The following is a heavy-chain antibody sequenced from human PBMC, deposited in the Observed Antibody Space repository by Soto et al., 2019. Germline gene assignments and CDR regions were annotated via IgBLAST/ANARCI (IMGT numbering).Heavy chain of an antibody. D-gene: IGHD4-17*01. J-gene: IGHJ4*02. CDR3: VRDNYGDSDY. CDR2: LYYSAST. CDR1: GGSFSRGDYY. V-gene: IGHV4-30-4*01. Sequence: QVQLQESGPGRVKPSQTLSLTCTVSGGSFSRGDYYWSWLRQPPGKGLEWIAYLYYSASTHYNPPLRSRVTIALDTSKNQFSLKLSSVTAADTAVYYCVRDNYGDSDYWGEGTLVTVSS.